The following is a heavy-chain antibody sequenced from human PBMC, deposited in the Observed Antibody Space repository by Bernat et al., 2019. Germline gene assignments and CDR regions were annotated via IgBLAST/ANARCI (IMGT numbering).Heavy chain of an antibody. J-gene: IGHJ4*02. CDR2: ISSNGGST. V-gene: IGHV3-64*01. D-gene: IGHD6-19*01. CDR3: ARGSGAVAGTTDY. Sequence: EVQLVESGGGLVQPGGALRLSCAASGFTFSSYAMHWVRQAPGKGLEYVSAISSNGGSTYYANSVKGSFTISRDNSKNTLYLQMGSLRAEDMAVYYCARGSGAVAGTTDYWGQGTLVTVSS. CDR1: GFTFSSYA.